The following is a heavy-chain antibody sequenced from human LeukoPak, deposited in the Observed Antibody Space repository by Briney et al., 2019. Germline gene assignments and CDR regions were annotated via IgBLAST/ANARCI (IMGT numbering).Heavy chain of an antibody. CDR1: GYTFTIYG. Sequence: ASVKVSCKASGYTFTIYGISWVRQAPGQGLEWMGWISAYNGNTNYAQKLQGRVTMTTDTSTSTAYMELRSLRSDDTAVYYCARVRYCSSTSCYNNFDYWGQGTLVTVSS. J-gene: IGHJ4*02. CDR3: ARVRYCSSTSCYNNFDY. V-gene: IGHV1-18*01. D-gene: IGHD2-2*02. CDR2: ISAYNGNT.